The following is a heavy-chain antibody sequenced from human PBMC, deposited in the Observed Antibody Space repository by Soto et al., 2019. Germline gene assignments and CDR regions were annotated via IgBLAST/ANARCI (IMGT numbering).Heavy chain of an antibody. CDR1: GFTFSSYA. Sequence: QVQLVESGGGVVQPGRSLRLSYAASGFTFSSYAMHWVRQAPGKGLEWVAVISYDGSNKYYADSVKGRFTISRDNSKNTLYLQMNSLRAEDTAVYYCASGLWSGDWGQGTLVTVSS. CDR3: ASGLWSGD. D-gene: IGHD3-10*01. CDR2: ISYDGSNK. V-gene: IGHV3-30-3*01. J-gene: IGHJ4*02.